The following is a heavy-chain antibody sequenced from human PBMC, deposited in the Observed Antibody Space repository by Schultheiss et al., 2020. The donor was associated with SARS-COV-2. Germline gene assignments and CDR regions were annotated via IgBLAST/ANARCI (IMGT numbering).Heavy chain of an antibody. D-gene: IGHD1-26*01. V-gene: IGHV3-33*08. CDR1: GFTFSGSA. Sequence: GGSLRLSCAASGFTFSGSAMHWVRQAPGKGLEWVAVIWYDGSNRYYADFVKGRFTISRDNSKNTLYLQMNSLRAEDTAVYYCARERGSRFDYWGQGTLVTVSS. CDR3: ARERGSRFDY. CDR2: IWYDGSNR. J-gene: IGHJ4*02.